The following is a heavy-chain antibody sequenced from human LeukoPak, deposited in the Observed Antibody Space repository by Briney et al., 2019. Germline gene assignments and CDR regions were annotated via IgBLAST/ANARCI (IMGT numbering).Heavy chain of an antibody. CDR3: ARDRGYCRGTTCYAYYMDV. Sequence: GGSLRLSCAASGFTFSDYNMYWVRQAPGKGLECVSFNGTSSGTIHNADSVEGRFTISRDNAKNSLYLQMNSLRAEDTAVYYCARDRGYCRGTTCYAYYMDVWGKGTTVTVSS. J-gene: IGHJ6*03. D-gene: IGHD2-2*01. CDR1: GFTFSDYN. V-gene: IGHV3-48*01. CDR2: NGTSSGTI.